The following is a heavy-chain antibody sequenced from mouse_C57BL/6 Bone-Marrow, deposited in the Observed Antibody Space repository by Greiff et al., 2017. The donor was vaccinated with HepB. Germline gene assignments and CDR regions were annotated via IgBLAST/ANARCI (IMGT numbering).Heavy chain of an antibody. CDR3: ARWAYGPYAMDY. CDR2: IYPGGGYT. Sequence: VQLQQSGAELVRPGTSVKMSCTASGYTFTNYWIGWAKQRPGHGLEWIGDIYPGGGYTNYNEKFKGKATLTADKSSSTDYMQFSSLTSEDSAIYYCARWAYGPYAMDYWGQGTSVTVSS. CDR1: GYTFTNYW. J-gene: IGHJ4*01. V-gene: IGHV1-63*01. D-gene: IGHD1-1*01.